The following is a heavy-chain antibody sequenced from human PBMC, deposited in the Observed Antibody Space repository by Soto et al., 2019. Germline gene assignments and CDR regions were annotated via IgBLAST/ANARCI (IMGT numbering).Heavy chain of an antibody. CDR2: ISAYNGNT. D-gene: IGHD3-3*01. CDR1: GYTFTSYG. J-gene: IGHJ4*02. V-gene: IGHV1-18*01. CDR3: ARMKNTIFGVVISLDY. Sequence: ASVKVSCEASGYTFTSYGISWVRQAPGQGLEWMGWISAYNGNTNYAQKLQGRVTMTTDTPTSTAYMELRSLRSDDTAVYYCARMKNTIFGVVISLDYWGQGTLVTVSS.